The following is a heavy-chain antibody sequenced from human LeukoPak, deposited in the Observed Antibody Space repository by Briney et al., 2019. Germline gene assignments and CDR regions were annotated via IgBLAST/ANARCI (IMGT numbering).Heavy chain of an antibody. Sequence: PSETLSLTCGVSGYSISRGYYWAWIRQPPGKGLEWLWTIYQSGSTNYNPCLRSRISISVDTSRNQFSLTLRSVTAADTALYYCARVRSYAAGYPDCWGQGTLVTVSS. CDR3: ARVRSYAAGYPDC. CDR2: IYQSGST. V-gene: IGHV4-38-2*01. CDR1: GYSISRGYY. J-gene: IGHJ4*01. D-gene: IGHD2-2*01.